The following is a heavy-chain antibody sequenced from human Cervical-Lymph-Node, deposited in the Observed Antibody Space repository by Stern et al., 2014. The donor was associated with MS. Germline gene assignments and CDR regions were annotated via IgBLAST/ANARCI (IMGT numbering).Heavy chain of an antibody. D-gene: IGHD3-3*01. J-gene: IGHJ6*02. CDR2: IYYSGST. CDR3: ARVGNHYDFWSGDGMDV. Sequence: QVQLQESGPGLVKPSETLSLTCTVSGGSISSYYWSWIRPPPGKGLEWIGYIYYSGSTNYNPSLKSRVTISVDTSKNQFSLKLSSVTAADTAVYYCARVGNHYDFWSGDGMDVWGQGTTVTVSS. V-gene: IGHV4-59*01. CDR1: GGSISSYY.